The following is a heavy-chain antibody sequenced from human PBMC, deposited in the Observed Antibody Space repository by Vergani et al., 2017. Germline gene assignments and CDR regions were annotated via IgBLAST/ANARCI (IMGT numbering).Heavy chain of an antibody. J-gene: IGHJ5*02. CDR3: ARLNYDIVTGYISDNWFDP. V-gene: IGHV1-18*04. D-gene: IGHD3-9*01. CDR1: GYTFTSYG. CDR2: ISAYNGNT. Sequence: QVQLVQSGAEVKKPGSSVKVSCKASGYTFTSYGISWVRQAPGQGLEWMGWISAYNGNTNYAQKLQGRVTMTTDTSTSTAYMELRSLRSDDTAVYYCARLNYDIVTGYISDNWFDPWGQGTLVTVS.